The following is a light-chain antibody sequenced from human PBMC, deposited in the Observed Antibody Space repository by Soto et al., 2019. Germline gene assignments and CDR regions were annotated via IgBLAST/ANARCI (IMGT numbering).Light chain of an antibody. V-gene: IGLV1-44*01. CDR1: NNNIGSNT. CDR3: AAWDDSLNGSYV. CDR2: SNN. Sequence: QSVLTQPPSESGTPGQRVTISCSGRNNNIGSNTVTWYQQLPGSAPNLLIYSNNQRPSGVPDRFSGSKSGTSASLAISGLQSEDEADYYCAAWDDSLNGSYVFGTGTKVTVL. J-gene: IGLJ1*01.